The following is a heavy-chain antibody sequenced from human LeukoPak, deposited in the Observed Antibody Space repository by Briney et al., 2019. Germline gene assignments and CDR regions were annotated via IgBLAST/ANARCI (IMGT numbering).Heavy chain of an antibody. Sequence: AGRSLRLSCAASGFTFSSYGMHWVRQAPGKGLEWVAVISYDGSNKYYADSVKGRFTISRDNSKNTLYLQMNSLRAEDTAVYYCAKGGSAAATHFYFDYWGQGTLVTVSS. D-gene: IGHD6-13*01. J-gene: IGHJ4*02. V-gene: IGHV3-30*18. CDR3: AKGGSAAATHFYFDY. CDR2: ISYDGSNK. CDR1: GFTFSSYG.